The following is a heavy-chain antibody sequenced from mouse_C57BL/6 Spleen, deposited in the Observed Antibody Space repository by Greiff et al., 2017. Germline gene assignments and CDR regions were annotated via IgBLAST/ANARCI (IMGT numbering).Heavy chain of an antibody. J-gene: IGHJ4*01. V-gene: IGHV1-64*01. D-gene: IGHD5-1-1*01. CDR2: IHPNSGST. CDR1: GYTFTSYW. Sequence: QVQLQQPGAELVKPGASVKLSCKASGYTFTSYWMHWVKQRPGQGLEWIGMIHPNSGSTNYNEKFKSKATLTVDKSSSTAYMQLSSLTSADSAVXYCGRWRGNSPYAMDYWGQGTSVTVSS. CDR3: GRWRGNSPYAMDY.